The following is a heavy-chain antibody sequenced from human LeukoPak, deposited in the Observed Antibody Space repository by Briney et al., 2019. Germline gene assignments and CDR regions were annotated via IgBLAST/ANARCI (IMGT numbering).Heavy chain of an antibody. J-gene: IGHJ5*02. CDR1: GFTFSSYS. V-gene: IGHV3-21*01. CDR2: ISSSSSYI. Sequence: GGSLRLSCAASGFTFSSYSMNWVRQAPGKGLEWVSSISSSSSYIYYADSVKGRFTISRDNAKSSLYLQMNSLRAEDTAVYYCARDWKTAAAGTWDWFDPWGQGTLVTVSS. D-gene: IGHD6-13*01. CDR3: ARDWKTAAAGTWDWFDP.